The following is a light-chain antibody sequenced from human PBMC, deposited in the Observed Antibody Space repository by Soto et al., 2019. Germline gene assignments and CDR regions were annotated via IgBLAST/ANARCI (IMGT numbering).Light chain of an antibody. CDR2: SNN. J-gene: IGLJ1*01. CDR3: AAWDDSPNGIYV. Sequence: QSVLTQPPSASGTPGQRVTISCSGSSSNIGSNTVNWYQQLPGTAPKLLIYSNNQRPSGVPDRFSGSKSGTSASLAISGLQSEDEDDYYCAAWDDSPNGIYVFGNATKVTV. V-gene: IGLV1-44*01. CDR1: SSNIGSNT.